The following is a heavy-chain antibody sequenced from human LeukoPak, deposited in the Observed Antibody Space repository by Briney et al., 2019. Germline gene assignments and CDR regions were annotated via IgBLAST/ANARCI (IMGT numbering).Heavy chain of an antibody. Sequence: SETLSLTCTVSGGSISSYYWSWIRQPPGKGLEWIGYIYYSGSTNYNPSLKSRVTISVDTSKNQFSLRLNSLTAADTAVYYCARDFGVASFDYWGQGTLVTVSS. J-gene: IGHJ4*02. CDR2: IYYSGST. V-gene: IGHV4-59*01. CDR1: GGSISSYY. CDR3: ARDFGVASFDY. D-gene: IGHD3-3*01.